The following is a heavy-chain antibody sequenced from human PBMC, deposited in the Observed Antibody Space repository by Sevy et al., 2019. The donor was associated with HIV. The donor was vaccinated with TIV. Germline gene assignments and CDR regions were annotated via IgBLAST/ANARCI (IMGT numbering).Heavy chain of an antibody. CDR2: IRGSGGAT. CDR3: AKGDRTFYGMDV. CDR1: GFTFARYA. V-gene: IGHV3-23*01. J-gene: IGHJ6*01. D-gene: IGHD3-16*01. Sequence: GGSLRLSCAASGFTFARYAMNWVRQAPGKGLEWVSAIRGSGGATYYAESVEGRLTISRDNSRETLYVQMNSLRVEDKAVYYCAKGDRTFYGMDVWGQGTTVTVSS.